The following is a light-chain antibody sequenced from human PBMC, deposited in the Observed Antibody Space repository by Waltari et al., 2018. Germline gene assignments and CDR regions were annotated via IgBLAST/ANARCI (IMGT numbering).Light chain of an antibody. V-gene: IGKV1-5*03. CDR2: KGS. Sequence: DIQMTQSPSTLSASVGDRVTITCRASQSISSWLAWYQQKPGKAPKRLIYKGSSLESGVPSRFSGSGSRTEFTLTISSLQPDDFATYYCQQYNSYSRTFGQGTKVEIK. CDR1: QSISSW. J-gene: IGKJ1*01. CDR3: QQYNSYSRT.